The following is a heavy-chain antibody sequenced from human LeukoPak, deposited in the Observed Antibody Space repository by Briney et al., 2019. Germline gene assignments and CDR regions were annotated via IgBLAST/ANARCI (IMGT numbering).Heavy chain of an antibody. D-gene: IGHD3-16*01. J-gene: IGHJ4*02. CDR2: INQDASDK. CDR3: LGGVAADY. Sequence: PGGSLRLSCAASRFSFSHYWMTWVRQAPGKGVEWVANINQDASDKHYADSVKGRFTISRDNAKNSLYLQMNSLRVEDTAVYYCLGGVAADYWGRGTLVTVSS. V-gene: IGHV3-7*01. CDR1: RFSFSHYW.